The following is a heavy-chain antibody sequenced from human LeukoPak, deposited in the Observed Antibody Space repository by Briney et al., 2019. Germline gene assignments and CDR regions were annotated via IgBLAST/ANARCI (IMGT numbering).Heavy chain of an antibody. D-gene: IGHD2/OR15-2a*01. J-gene: IGHJ6*03. V-gene: IGHV4-61*02. CDR2: IYATGST. CDR1: GASISSGNYF. CDR3: ASREYYFYYMDV. Sequence: SETLSLTCTVSGASISSGNYFWNWVRQPAGKGLEWIGRIYATGSTNYNPSLKSRLTISIDTSKNQFSLKLNSVTAADTAVYYCASREYYFYYMDVWGKGTTVTISS.